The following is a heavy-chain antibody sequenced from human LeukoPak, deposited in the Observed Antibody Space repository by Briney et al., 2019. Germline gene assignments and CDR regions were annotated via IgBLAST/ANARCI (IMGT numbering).Heavy chain of an antibody. CDR3: ARDGGEYSSSSYFDY. CDR1: GGTFSSYA. J-gene: IGHJ4*02. CDR2: IIPIFGTA. V-gene: IGHV1-69*05. Sequence: SSVKVSCKASGGTFSSYAISWVRQAPGQGLESMGRIIPIFGTANYAQKFQGRVTITTDESTSTAYMELSSLRSEDTAVYYCARDGGEYSSSSYFDYWGQGTLVTVSS. D-gene: IGHD6-6*01.